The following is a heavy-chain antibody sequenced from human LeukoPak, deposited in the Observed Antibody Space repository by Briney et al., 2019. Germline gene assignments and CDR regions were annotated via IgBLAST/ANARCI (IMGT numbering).Heavy chain of an antibody. J-gene: IGHJ5*02. CDR3: ARESYYYGSGAYDP. V-gene: IGHV3-11*01. CDR2: SSTSGSTI. CDR1: GFIISDYY. D-gene: IGHD3-10*01. Sequence: GGSLRLSCAASGFIISDYYMSWIRQAPGKGLEWLSYSSTSGSTISYADSVKGRFTISRDNAKNSLYLQMNSLRAEDTAVYYCARESYYYGSGAYDPWGQGTLVTVSS.